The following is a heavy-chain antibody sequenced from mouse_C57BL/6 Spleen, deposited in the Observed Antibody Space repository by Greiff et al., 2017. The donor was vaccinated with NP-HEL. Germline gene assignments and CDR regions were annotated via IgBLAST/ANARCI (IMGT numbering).Heavy chain of an antibody. CDR3: ERLEDI. J-gene: IGHJ2*01. D-gene: IGHD1-3*01. Sequence: QVQLKESGPGLVAPSQSLSITCTVSGFSLTSYGVHWVRQPPGKGLEWLGVIWAGGSTNYNSALMSRMSISKDNSKSQVFLKTNSLQTDDTVMYYCERLEDIWRQGTTLTVHS. CDR1: GFSLTSYG. CDR2: IWAGGST. V-gene: IGHV2-9*02.